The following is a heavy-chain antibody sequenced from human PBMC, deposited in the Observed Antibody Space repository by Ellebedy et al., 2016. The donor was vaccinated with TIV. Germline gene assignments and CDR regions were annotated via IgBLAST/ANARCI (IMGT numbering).Heavy chain of an antibody. J-gene: IGHJ3*02. D-gene: IGHD5-18*01. CDR2: IDWDDDK. CDR1: GFSLSTSGMC. V-gene: IGHV2-70*01. CDR3: ARSRGYSYGPHAFDI. Sequence: SGPTLVXPTQTLTLTCTFSGFSLSTSGMCVSWIRQPPGKALEWLALIDWDDDKYYSTSLKTRLTISKDTSKNQVVLTMTNMDPVDTATYYCARSRGYSYGPHAFDIWGQGTMVTVSS.